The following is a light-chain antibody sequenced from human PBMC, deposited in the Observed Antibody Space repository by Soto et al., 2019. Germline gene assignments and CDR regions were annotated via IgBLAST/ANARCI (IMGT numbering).Light chain of an antibody. J-gene: IGKJ4*01. CDR1: QGSRND. Sequence: IQVTLCLSTLSASVRDIFSIPGRASQGSRNDLGWYQQKPGKAPKLLIYAASSLQSGVPSRFSGSGSGTDFTLTISSLQPEDFATYYCLQDYIYPLTFGGGAKVDI. CDR3: LQDYIYPLT. V-gene: IGKV1-6*01. CDR2: AAS.